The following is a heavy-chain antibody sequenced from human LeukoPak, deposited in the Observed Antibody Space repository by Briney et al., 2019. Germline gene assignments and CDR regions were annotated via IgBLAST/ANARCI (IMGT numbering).Heavy chain of an antibody. V-gene: IGHV1-18*01. CDR1: GYTFNSYG. CDR3: AREVWSGYYIDY. Sequence: VASVKVSCKGTGYTFNSYGISWVRQAPGQGLEWMGWVSPYTGSTRYAQSLQGRVTMTTDTSTGTAYMELRSLTSDDTAVYYCAREVWSGYYIDYWGQGTLVTVSS. D-gene: IGHD3-3*01. CDR2: VSPYTGST. J-gene: IGHJ4*02.